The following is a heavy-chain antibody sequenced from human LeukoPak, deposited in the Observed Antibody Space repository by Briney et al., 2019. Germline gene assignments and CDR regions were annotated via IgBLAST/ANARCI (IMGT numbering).Heavy chain of an antibody. D-gene: IGHD3-22*01. J-gene: IGHJ3*02. CDR3: AATKGYYYDSSGPLGAFDI. V-gene: IGHV4-61*02. CDR1: GGSISSGSYY. CDR2: IYTSGST. Sequence: PSQTLSLTCTVSGGSISSGSYYWSWIRQPAGKGLEWIGRIYTSGSTNYNPSLKSRVTMSVDTSKNQFSLKLSSVTAADTAVYYCAATKGYYYDSSGPLGAFDIWGQGTMVTVSS.